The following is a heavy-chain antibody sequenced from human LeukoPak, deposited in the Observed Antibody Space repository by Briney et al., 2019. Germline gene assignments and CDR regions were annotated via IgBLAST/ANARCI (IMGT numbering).Heavy chain of an antibody. CDR1: GGSISSYY. D-gene: IGHD3-3*01. J-gene: IGHJ4*02. Sequence: SETLSLTCTVSGGSISSYYWSWIRQPPGKGLEWIGEINHSGSTNYNPSLKSRVTISVDTSENQFSLKLSSVTAADTAVYYCAREGVGTIFGVVIMYYFDYWGQGTLVTVSS. V-gene: IGHV4-34*01. CDR2: INHSGST. CDR3: AREGVGTIFGVVIMYYFDY.